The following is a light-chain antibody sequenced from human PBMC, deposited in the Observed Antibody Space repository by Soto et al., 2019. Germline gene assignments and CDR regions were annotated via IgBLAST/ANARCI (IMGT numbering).Light chain of an antibody. Sequence: PGERVTLSCRASQNVCSRSLTWYQHRPGQAPSLLTCGASTRATSIPARFSGSGSGTDFTLTISSLLPEDFAVYCCRQDYYLLPTFGQGSKVEIK. V-gene: IGKV3D-7*01. CDR2: GAS. CDR1: QNVCSRS. J-gene: IGKJ1*01. CDR3: RQDYYLLPT.